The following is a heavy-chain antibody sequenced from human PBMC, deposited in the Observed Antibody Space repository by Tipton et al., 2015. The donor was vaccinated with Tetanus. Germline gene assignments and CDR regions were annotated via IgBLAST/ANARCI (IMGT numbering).Heavy chain of an antibody. CDR2: ISSSSSYT. J-gene: IGHJ6*02. V-gene: IGHV3-11*06. Sequence: SLRLSCAASGFTFSDYYMSWIRQAPGKGLEWVSYISSSSSYTNYADSVKGRFTISRDNAKNSLYLQTNSLRAEDTAVYYCARDSLLGYCSGGSCYSSYYYGMDVWGQGTTVTVSS. CDR1: GFTFSDYY. CDR3: ARDSLLGYCSGGSCYSSYYYGMDV. D-gene: IGHD2-15*01.